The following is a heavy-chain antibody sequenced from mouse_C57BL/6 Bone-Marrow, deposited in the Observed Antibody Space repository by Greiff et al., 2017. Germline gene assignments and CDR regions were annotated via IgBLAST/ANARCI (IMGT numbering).Heavy chain of an antibody. J-gene: IGHJ2*01. V-gene: IGHV14-2*01. CDR3: ARHDRSFDD. Sequence: EVHVKQSGAELVKPGASVKLSCTASGFNITDYYMPWVKQRTEQGLEWIGRIDPEDGETKYAPKFQGKATITEDTSSNTAYLQLSSLTSEDTAVYYCARHDRSFDDWGKGTTLTVSS. CDR1: GFNITDYY. CDR2: IDPEDGET. D-gene: IGHD2-14*01.